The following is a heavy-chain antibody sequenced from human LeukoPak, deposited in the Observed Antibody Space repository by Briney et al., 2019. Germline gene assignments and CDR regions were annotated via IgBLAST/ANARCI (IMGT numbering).Heavy chain of an antibody. V-gene: IGHV1-2*02. J-gene: IGHJ4*02. CDR1: GYTFTGYY. CDR2: INPNSGGT. CDR3: ARGVATRRGPYVGATGIFPFDY. Sequence: ASVKVSCKTSGYTFTGYYMHWVRQAPGQGLEWMGWINPNSGGTNYAQKFQGRVTMTRDTSISTAYMELSRLRSDDTAVYYCARGVATRRGPYVGATGIFPFDYWGQGTLVPVSS. D-gene: IGHD1-26*01.